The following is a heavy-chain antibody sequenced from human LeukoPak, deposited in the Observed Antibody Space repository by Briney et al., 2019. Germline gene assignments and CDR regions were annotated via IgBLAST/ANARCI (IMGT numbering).Heavy chain of an antibody. CDR2: IIPILGIA. CDR1: GGTFSSYA. Sequence: ASVKVSSKASGGTFSSYAISWVRQAPGQGLEWMGRIIPILGIANYAQKFQGRVTITADKSTSTAYMELSSLRSEDTAVYYCAMGDGYINYWGQGTLVTVSS. V-gene: IGHV1-69*04. CDR3: AMGDGYINY. D-gene: IGHD1-26*01. J-gene: IGHJ4*02.